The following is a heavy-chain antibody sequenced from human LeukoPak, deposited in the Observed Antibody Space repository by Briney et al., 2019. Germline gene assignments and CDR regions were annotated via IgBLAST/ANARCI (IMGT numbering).Heavy chain of an antibody. V-gene: IGHV4-4*07. D-gene: IGHD2-2*01. CDR2: IYTSGST. Sequence: PSETLSLTCTVSGGSISSYYWSWIRQPAGKGLEWIGRIYTSGSTNYNPSLKSRVTMSVDTSKNQFSLELSSVTAADTAVYYCARDSRLGYCSSTSCYSLYYYYGMDVWGPGTTVTVSS. J-gene: IGHJ6*02. CDR3: ARDSRLGYCSSTSCYSLYYYYGMDV. CDR1: GGSISSYY.